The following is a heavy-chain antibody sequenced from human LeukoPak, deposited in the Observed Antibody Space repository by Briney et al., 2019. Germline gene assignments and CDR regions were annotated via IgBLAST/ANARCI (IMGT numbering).Heavy chain of an antibody. D-gene: IGHD3-10*01. J-gene: IGHJ5*02. CDR2: IYYSGST. CDR1: GGSISSYY. Sequence: SETQSLTCAVSGGSISSYYWSWIRQPPGKGLEWIGYIYYSGSTNYNPSLKSRVTISVDTSKNQFSLKLSSVTAADTAVYYCARSGWFGELFGWFDPWGQGTLVTVSS. CDR3: ARSGWFGELFGWFDP. V-gene: IGHV4-59*01.